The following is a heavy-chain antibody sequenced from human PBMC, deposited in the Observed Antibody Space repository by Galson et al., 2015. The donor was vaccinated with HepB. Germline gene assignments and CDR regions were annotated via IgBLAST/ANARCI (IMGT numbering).Heavy chain of an antibody. CDR3: ARVEESSGQEYGMDV. CDR2: ISAGNGNT. Sequence: SVKVSCKASGYTFTSYAMHWVRQAPGQRLEWMGWISAGNGNTKYSQKYQGRVTITRDTSASTAYMELSSLRSEDTAVYYCARVEESSGQEYGMDVWGQGTTVTVSS. D-gene: IGHD6-19*01. V-gene: IGHV1-3*01. CDR1: GYTFTSYA. J-gene: IGHJ6*02.